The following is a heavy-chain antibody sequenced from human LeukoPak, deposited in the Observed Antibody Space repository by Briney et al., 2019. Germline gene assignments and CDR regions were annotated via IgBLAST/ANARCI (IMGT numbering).Heavy chain of an antibody. D-gene: IGHD3-22*01. CDR1: GYTFTSYG. V-gene: IGHV1-18*01. Sequence: GASVKVSCKASGYTFTSYGISWVRQAPGQGLEWMGWISAYNGNTNYAQKLQGRVTMTTDTSTSTAYMELRSLRSDDTAVYYCGRPGDSSGYYHPHFDYWGQGTLVTVSS. J-gene: IGHJ4*02. CDR3: GRPGDSSGYYHPHFDY. CDR2: ISAYNGNT.